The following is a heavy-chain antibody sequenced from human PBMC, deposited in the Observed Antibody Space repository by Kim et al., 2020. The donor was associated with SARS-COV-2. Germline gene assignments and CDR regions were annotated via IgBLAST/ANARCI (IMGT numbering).Heavy chain of an antibody. CDR3: ARDSAEWWLVRGGGYGMDV. D-gene: IGHD3-10*01. Sequence: GGSLRLSCAASGFTFSDYYMSCIRQAPGKGLEWVSYISSSSSYTNYADSVKGRFTISRDNAKNSLYLQMNSLRAEDTAVYYCARDSAEWWLVRGGGYGMDVWGQGTTVTVSS. CDR2: ISSSSSYT. V-gene: IGHV3-11*05. CDR1: GFTFSDYY. J-gene: IGHJ6*02.